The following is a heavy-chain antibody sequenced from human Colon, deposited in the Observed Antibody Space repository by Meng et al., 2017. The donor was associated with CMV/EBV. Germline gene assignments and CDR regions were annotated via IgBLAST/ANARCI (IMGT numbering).Heavy chain of an antibody. CDR2: IHHSGST. J-gene: IGHJ4*02. CDR1: VGSLSGYY. D-gene: IGHD5-24*01. Sequence: QWQLQRGGAGMLRPSETLSLTCTVYVGSLSGYYWTWIRQPPGKGLEWIGEIHHSGSTFYNPSLNNRVSISVDTSKNQFSLNLRSVTAADTAVYYCSRGADPYKSGIYWGQGALVTVSS. V-gene: IGHV4-34*01. CDR3: SRGADPYKSGIY.